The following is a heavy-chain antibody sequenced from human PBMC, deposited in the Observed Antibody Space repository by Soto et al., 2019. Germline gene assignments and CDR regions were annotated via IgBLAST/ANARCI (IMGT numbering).Heavy chain of an antibody. Sequence: QVHLVESGGGVVQPGRSLRLSCAASGLTFSAAGMHWVRQAPGKGLEWVAFIANDGRSESYADSVKGRFTISRDNSQNRLYLQMNGLRAEDTAVYYCAKDKARTAIDYWGQGTLVSVSS. CDR1: GLTFSAAG. J-gene: IGHJ4*02. V-gene: IGHV3-30*18. CDR2: IANDGRSE. CDR3: AKDKARTAIDY.